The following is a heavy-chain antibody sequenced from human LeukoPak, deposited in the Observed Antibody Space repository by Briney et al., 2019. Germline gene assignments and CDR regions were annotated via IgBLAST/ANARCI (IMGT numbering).Heavy chain of an antibody. V-gene: IGHV4-39*01. CDR3: ARQRNSYDGY. CDR1: GGSISSSSYY. D-gene: IGHD5-18*01. CDR2: IYYSGST. J-gene: IGHJ4*02. Sequence: SETLSLTCTVSGGSISSSSYYWGWIRQPPGKGLEWIGSIYYSGSTYYNPSLKSRVTISVDTSKNQFSLKLSSVTAADTAVYYCARQRNSYDGYWGQGTLVTVSS.